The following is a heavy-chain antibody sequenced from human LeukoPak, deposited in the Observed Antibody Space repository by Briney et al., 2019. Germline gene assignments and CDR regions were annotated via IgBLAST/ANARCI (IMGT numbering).Heavy chain of an antibody. J-gene: IGHJ6*02. CDR2: ISYDGSNK. CDR3: ARGHYGGNSHYYYGMDV. CDR1: GCTFSSYA. V-gene: IGHV3-30-3*01. Sequence: GRTLRLSCEASGCTFSSYAMHWVRHPPGKGLERVAVISYDGSNKYYADSLQGRFTISRDNSKNTLYLQMNSLRAEDTAVYYCARGHYGGNSHYYYGMDVWGQGTTVTVSS. D-gene: IGHD4-23*01.